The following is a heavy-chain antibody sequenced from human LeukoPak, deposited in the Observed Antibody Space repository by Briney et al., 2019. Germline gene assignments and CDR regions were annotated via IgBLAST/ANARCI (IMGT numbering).Heavy chain of an antibody. D-gene: IGHD5-24*01. CDR3: AKNERWLQSHFDY. Sequence: GRSLRLSCAASGFTFSSYGMHWVRQAPGKGLEWVAVISYDGSNKYYADSVKGRFTISRDNSKNTLYLQMNSLRAEDTAVYYCAKNERWLQSHFDYWGQGTLVTVSS. CDR2: ISYDGSNK. J-gene: IGHJ4*02. CDR1: GFTFSSYG. V-gene: IGHV3-30*18.